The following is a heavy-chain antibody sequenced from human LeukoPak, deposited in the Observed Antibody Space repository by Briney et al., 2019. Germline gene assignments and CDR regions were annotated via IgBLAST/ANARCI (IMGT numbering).Heavy chain of an antibody. J-gene: IGHJ6*02. V-gene: IGHV1-46*01. CDR2: INPSGGST. CDR1: GYTFTSYY. D-gene: IGHD3-3*01. CDR3: ATPQYYDFRDYYYYYGMDV. Sequence: VSVKVSCKASGYTFTSYYMHWVRQAPGQGLEWMGIINPSGGSTSYAQKFQGRVTMTRDTSTSTVYMELSSLRSEDTAVYYCATPQYYDFRDYYYYYGMDVWGQRTTVTVSS.